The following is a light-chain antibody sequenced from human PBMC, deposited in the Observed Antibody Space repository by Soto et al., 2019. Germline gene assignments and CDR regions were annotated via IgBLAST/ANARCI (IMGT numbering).Light chain of an antibody. Sequence: DVVMTQSPLSLPVTLGQPASISCRSSQSLVHSDGNTYLSRFQQRPGQSPRRLIYKVSKRDSGVPDRFSGSGSGTDFTLKISRVEAEDVGIYYCMQGTHSYTFGQGTRLDIK. CDR1: QSLVHSDGNTY. V-gene: IGKV2-30*02. CDR3: MQGTHSYT. J-gene: IGKJ2*01. CDR2: KVS.